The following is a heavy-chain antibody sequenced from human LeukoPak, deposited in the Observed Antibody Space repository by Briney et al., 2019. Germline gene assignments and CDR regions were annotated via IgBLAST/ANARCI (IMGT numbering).Heavy chain of an antibody. Sequence: PSETLSLTCAVYGGSFSGYYWSWIRQTPGKGLEWIGEINHSGSTNYTPSLKSRVTISVDTSKKQFSLKLSSVTAADTAVYYCARGRSGYYDSSGYYYPVVYYYYYYMDVWGKGTTVTVSS. CDR3: ARGRSGYYDSSGYYYPVVYYYYYYMDV. CDR2: INHSGST. V-gene: IGHV4-34*01. D-gene: IGHD3-22*01. J-gene: IGHJ6*03. CDR1: GGSFSGYY.